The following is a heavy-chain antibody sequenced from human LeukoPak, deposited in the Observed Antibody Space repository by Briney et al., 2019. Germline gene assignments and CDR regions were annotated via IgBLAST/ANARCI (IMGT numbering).Heavy chain of an antibody. Sequence: GGSLRLSCAASGFTVSSDHMTWVRQAPGKGLEWVSLIYTSGTTYYADSVKGRFTISRDNSKNTLHLQMNSLSAEDTAVYYCARDLEAANTYYFDYWGQGTMVTVSS. CDR3: ARDLEAANTYYFDY. J-gene: IGHJ4*02. CDR1: GFTVSSDH. CDR2: IYTSGTT. V-gene: IGHV3-53*01. D-gene: IGHD6-13*01.